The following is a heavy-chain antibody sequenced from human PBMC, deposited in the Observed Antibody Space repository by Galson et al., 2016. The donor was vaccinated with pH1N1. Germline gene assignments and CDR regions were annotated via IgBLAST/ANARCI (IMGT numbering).Heavy chain of an antibody. V-gene: IGHV3-33*05. CDR2: MTYDGSNA. CDR1: GFTFSSYG. Sequence: SLRLSCAASGFTFSSYGMHWVRQAPGKGLQWVAVMTYDGSNAYYADSVKGRFTISRDNSKNTLYLQMNSLRAEDTAVYYCARGLLRDYGMDVWGQGTTVTVSS. CDR3: ARGLLRDYGMDV. J-gene: IGHJ6*02.